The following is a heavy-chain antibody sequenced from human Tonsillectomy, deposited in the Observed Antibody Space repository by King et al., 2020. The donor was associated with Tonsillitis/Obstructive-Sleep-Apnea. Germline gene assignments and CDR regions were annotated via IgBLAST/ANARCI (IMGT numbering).Heavy chain of an antibody. CDR2: ISSVGSSP. D-gene: IGHD1-1*01. CDR1: GFNLSSYW. J-gene: IGHJ4*02. V-gene: IGHV3-74*01. CDR3: VKGGRYHLDY. Sequence: VQLVESGGGLVQPGGSLRRSCAASGFNLSSYWMHWVRQVPGKGLAWVLRISSVGSSPNYADSVKGRFTISRDNAKNTLSLQMSSLRAEDTAVYYCVKGGRYHLDYWGQGTLVTVSS.